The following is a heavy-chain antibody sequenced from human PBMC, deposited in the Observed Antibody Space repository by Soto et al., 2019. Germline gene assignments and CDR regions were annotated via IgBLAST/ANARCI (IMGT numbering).Heavy chain of an antibody. Sequence: GGSLRLSCAASGFTFSSYWMSWVRQAPGKGLEWVANIKQDGSEKYYVDSVKGRFTISRDNAKNSLYLQMNSLRAEDTAVYYCARTHCGGDCYDAFDIWGQGTMVTVSS. CDR3: ARTHCGGDCYDAFDI. V-gene: IGHV3-7*01. D-gene: IGHD2-21*02. CDR2: IKQDGSEK. CDR1: GFTFSSYW. J-gene: IGHJ3*02.